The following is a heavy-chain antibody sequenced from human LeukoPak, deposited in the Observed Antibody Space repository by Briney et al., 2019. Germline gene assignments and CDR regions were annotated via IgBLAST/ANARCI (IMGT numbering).Heavy chain of an antibody. D-gene: IGHD1-26*01. CDR3: ARHRSGATTDY. Sequence: SGTLSLTCGVSGGSITSTNYRTWVRQPPGKGLEWIGEVNLQGSTNYNPSLMGRVAISVDMSENHISLQLTSVTAADTAVYYCARHRSGATTDYWGQGTLVTVSS. J-gene: IGHJ4*02. CDR2: VNLQGST. CDR1: GGSITSTNY. V-gene: IGHV4-4*02.